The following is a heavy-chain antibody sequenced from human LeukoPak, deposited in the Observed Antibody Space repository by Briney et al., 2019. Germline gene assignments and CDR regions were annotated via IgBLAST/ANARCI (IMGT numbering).Heavy chain of an antibody. V-gene: IGHV7-4-1*02. CDR1: GYTFTGYY. CDR3: ARDVGGGYSSSWYVGLQRNYYYYYMDV. D-gene: IGHD6-13*01. J-gene: IGHJ6*03. CDR2: INTNTGNP. Sequence: ASVKVSCKASGYTFTGYYMHWVRQAPGQGLEWMGWINTNTGNPTYAQGFTGRFVFSLDTSVSTAYLQISSLKAEDTAVYYCARDVGGGYSSSWYVGLQRNYYYYYMDVWGKGTTVTVSS.